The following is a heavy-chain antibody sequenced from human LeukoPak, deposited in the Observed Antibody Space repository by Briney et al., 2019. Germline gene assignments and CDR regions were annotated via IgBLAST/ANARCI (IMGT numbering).Heavy chain of an antibody. V-gene: IGHV3-11*01. D-gene: IGHD6-13*01. J-gene: IGHJ4*02. CDR2: ISSSGSTI. CDR3: AREWYSSSWYLEGPDY. Sequence: GGSLRLSCAASGFTFSNYYMSWIRQAPGKGLEWVSYISSSGSTIYYADPVKGRFTISRDNAKDSLYLQMNSLRAEDTAVYYCAREWYSSSWYLEGPDYWGQGTLVTVSS. CDR1: GFTFSNYY.